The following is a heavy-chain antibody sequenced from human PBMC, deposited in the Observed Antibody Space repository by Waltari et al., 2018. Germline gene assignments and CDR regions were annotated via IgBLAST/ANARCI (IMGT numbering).Heavy chain of an antibody. CDR3: ARSVFRAVDFNYGMDV. CDR2: IIPILGTA. J-gene: IGHJ6*02. Sequence: QVQLVQSGAEVKKPGSSVKVSCKASGGTFGSYAISWVRQAPGQGLEWMGGIIPILGTANYAQKFQGRVTMTADESTSTAYMELSSLRSEDTAVYYCARSVFRAVDFNYGMDVWGQGTTVTVSS. CDR1: GGTFGSYA. V-gene: IGHV1-69*01. D-gene: IGHD5-12*01.